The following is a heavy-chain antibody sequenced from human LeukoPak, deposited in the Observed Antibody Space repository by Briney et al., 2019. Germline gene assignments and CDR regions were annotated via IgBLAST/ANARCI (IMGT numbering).Heavy chain of an antibody. CDR3: ARLVVAATGYFDY. D-gene: IGHD2-15*01. CDR2: IAPGDSDT. Sequence: GESLKISCKGSGYSFTSHWIAWGRQMPGKGLEWMGIIAPGDSDTRYSPSFQGQVIISADKSISTAFLQLSSLKASDTAMYYCARLVVAATGYFDYWGQGTLVTVSS. J-gene: IGHJ4*02. V-gene: IGHV5-51*01. CDR1: GYSFTSHW.